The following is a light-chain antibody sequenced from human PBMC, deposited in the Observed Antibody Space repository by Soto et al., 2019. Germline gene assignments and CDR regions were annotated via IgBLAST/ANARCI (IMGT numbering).Light chain of an antibody. CDR3: SSYSSSSTLYV. J-gene: IGLJ1*01. V-gene: IGLV2-14*01. CDR1: SSDVGGYDH. Sequence: QSVLTQPASVSGSPGQSITISCSGTSSDVGGYDHVSWYQQHPGKGPKLIIHEVDNRPSGVSLRFSGSKSGDTASLTISGLHPEDEADYYCSSYSSSSTLYVFGTGTKV. CDR2: EVD.